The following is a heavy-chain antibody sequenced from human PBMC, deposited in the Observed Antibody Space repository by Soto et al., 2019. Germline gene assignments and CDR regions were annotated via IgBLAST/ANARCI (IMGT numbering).Heavy chain of an antibody. CDR2: ISGSGGST. V-gene: IGHV3-23*01. CDR3: AKEGDYYDSSGYYYSPTYFDY. D-gene: IGHD3-22*01. Sequence: PGGSLRLSCAASGFTFSSYAMSWVRQAPGRGLEWVSAISGSGGSTYYADSVKGRFTISRDNSKNTLYLQMNSLRAEDTAVYYCAKEGDYYDSSGYYYSPTYFDYWGQGTLGTVSS. CDR1: GFTFSSYA. J-gene: IGHJ4*02.